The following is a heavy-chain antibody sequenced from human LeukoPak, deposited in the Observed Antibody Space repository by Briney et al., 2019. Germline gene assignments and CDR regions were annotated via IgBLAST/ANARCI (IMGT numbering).Heavy chain of an antibody. Sequence: GGSLRLSCAASGLTFSNYWMTWVRQAPGKGLEWVANINRDGSEKYYVDSVKGRFTISRDNAKNSLYLQMNSLRAEDTAVYYCVRGRWGFDYWGQGTLVPVSS. V-gene: IGHV3-7*01. CDR3: VRGRWGFDY. J-gene: IGHJ4*02. D-gene: IGHD3-16*01. CDR1: GLTFSNYW. CDR2: INRDGSEK.